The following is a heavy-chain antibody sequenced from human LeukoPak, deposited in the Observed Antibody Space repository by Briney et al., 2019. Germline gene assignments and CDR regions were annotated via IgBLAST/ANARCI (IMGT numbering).Heavy chain of an antibody. J-gene: IGHJ6*03. CDR2: ISSSSSYI. CDR3: ARAYSETYGLGYYYMDV. D-gene: IGHD1-26*01. Sequence: PGGSLRLSCAASGFTFNTYSMNWVRQAPGKGLEWVSSISSSSSYIYYADSVKGRFTISRDNAKNSLYLQMNSLRAEDTAVYYGARAYSETYGLGYYYMDVWGKGTTVTISS. CDR1: GFTFNTYS. V-gene: IGHV3-21*01.